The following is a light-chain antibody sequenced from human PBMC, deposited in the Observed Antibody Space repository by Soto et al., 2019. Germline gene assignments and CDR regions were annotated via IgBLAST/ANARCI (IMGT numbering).Light chain of an antibody. CDR2: EVS. Sequence: QSALTQAASVSGSPGQSITISCTGTSSDIGGSDYVSWYQKHPDKAPKVIIYEVSDGPSGVSDRFSGSKSGNTASLTISGLQAEDEADYYCSSYVTSGTLVFGGGTKLTVL. J-gene: IGLJ3*02. CDR3: SSYVTSGTLV. CDR1: SSDIGGSDY. V-gene: IGLV2-14*01.